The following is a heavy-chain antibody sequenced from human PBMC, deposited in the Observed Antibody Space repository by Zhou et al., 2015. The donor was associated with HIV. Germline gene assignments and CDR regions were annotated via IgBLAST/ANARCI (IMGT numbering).Heavy chain of an antibody. V-gene: IGHV1-8*01. CDR3: ARVICSSTSCYHLHYYYMDV. D-gene: IGHD2-2*01. CDR2: MNPESGNT. J-gene: IGHJ6*03. Sequence: QVQLVQSGAEVKQPGASVKVSCETSGYTFTTYDINWVRQATGQGLEWMGWMNPESGNTGYGQNFRGRITMTRDTSKRTAYMELSSLRSEDTAVYYCARVICSSTSCYHLHYYYMDVWGKGTTVTVSS. CDR1: GYTFTTYD.